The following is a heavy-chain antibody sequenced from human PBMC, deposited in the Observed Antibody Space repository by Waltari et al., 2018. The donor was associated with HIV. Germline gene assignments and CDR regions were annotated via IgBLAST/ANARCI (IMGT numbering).Heavy chain of an antibody. D-gene: IGHD6-19*01. Sequence: EVQLLESGGGLVQPGGSLSLSCAAAGFPFRNYAINWVRQAPGKGLEWVSAISGRGGSTHYADSVKGRFSISRDNSKNTLYLQMNSLRPEDTAIYYCAKGGRAVAGNWFDPWGQGTLVTVSS. V-gene: IGHV3-23*01. J-gene: IGHJ5*02. CDR1: GFPFRNYA. CDR3: AKGGRAVAGNWFDP. CDR2: ISGRGGST.